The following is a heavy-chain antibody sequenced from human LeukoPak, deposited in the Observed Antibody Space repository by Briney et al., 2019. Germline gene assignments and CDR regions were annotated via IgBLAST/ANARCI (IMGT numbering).Heavy chain of an antibody. J-gene: IGHJ6*02. CDR1: GFTLSTYE. CDR2: IGRYGVTT. CDR3: ATLSDRNFYYSYGLDV. Sequence: GGSLRLSCAASGFTLSTYEMNWVRQAPGKGLEWVAYIGRYGVTTYYADSVKGRFTISGDNAKNSLNLQMNSLRAEDTAVYYCATLSDRNFYYSYGLDVWGQGTTVTVS. D-gene: IGHD1-14*01. V-gene: IGHV3-48*03.